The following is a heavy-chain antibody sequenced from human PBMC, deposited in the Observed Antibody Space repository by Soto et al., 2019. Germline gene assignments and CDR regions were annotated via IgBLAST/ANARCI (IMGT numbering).Heavy chain of an antibody. V-gene: IGHV1-18*01. CDR2: ISAYNGNT. J-gene: IGHJ6*02. Sequence: QVPLVQSGAEVKKPGASVKVSCKASGYTFTSYGISWVRQAPGQGLEWMGWISAYNGNTNYAQKLQGRVTMTTDTSTSTAYMELRSLRSDDTAVYYCARDGEQRYYDSSGYYYYYYGMDVWGQGTTVTVSS. CDR3: ARDGEQRYYDSSGYYYYYYGMDV. D-gene: IGHD3-22*01. CDR1: GYTFTSYG.